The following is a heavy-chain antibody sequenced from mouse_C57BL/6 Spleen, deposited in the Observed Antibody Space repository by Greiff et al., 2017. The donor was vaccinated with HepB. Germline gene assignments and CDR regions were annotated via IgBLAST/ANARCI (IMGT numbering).Heavy chain of an antibody. V-gene: IGHV5-17*01. CDR3: ARNLHITTVVATDFDV. CDR1: GFTFSDYG. Sequence: DVKLVESGGGLVKPGGSLKLSCAASGFTFSDYGMHWVRQAPEKGLEWVAYISSGSSTIYYADTVKGRFTISRDNAKNTLFLQMTSLRSEDTAMYYCARNLHITTVVATDFDVWGTGTTVTVSS. CDR2: ISSGSSTI. D-gene: IGHD1-1*01. J-gene: IGHJ1*03.